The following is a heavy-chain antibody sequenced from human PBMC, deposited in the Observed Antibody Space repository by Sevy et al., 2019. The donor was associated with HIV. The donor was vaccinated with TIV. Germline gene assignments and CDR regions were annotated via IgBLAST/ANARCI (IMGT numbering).Heavy chain of an antibody. J-gene: IGHJ6*02. V-gene: IGHV3-11*06. CDR3: ARDGNSGYYFNYYYYGMDV. D-gene: IGHD3-22*01. Sequence: GGSLRLSCAATGFSLNDYYMTWIRQAPGKGLEWVSYISGDSGHTNYAESVKGRFTISRDNTKNFVYLQMDGLRAEDTATYYWARDGNSGYYFNYYYYGMDVWGQGTTVTVSS. CDR1: GFSLNDYY. CDR2: ISGDSGHT.